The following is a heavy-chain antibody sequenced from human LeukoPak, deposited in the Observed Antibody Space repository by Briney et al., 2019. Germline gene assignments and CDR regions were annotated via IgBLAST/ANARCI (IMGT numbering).Heavy chain of an antibody. J-gene: IGHJ5*02. V-gene: IGHV1-69*04. CDR1: GGTFSSYA. CDR3: ARVGVYYDSSGYQRWFDP. Sequence: GSSVKVSCKASGGTFSSYAISWVRQAPGQGLEWMGRIIPIFGIANYAQKFQGRVTITADKSTSTAYMELSSLRSEDTAAYYCARVGVYYDSSGYQRWFDPWGQGTLVTVSS. D-gene: IGHD3-22*01. CDR2: IIPIFGIA.